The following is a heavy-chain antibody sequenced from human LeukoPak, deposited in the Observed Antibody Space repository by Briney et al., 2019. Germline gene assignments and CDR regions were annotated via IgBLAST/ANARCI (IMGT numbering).Heavy chain of an antibody. Sequence: GGSLRLSCAASGFTFSNYGLSWVRQAPGKGLEWVSHISSSGDSTYYADSVKGRSTISRDNSKSTLYLQMNSLRAEDTAVYYCAKIPRGGYMDVWGKGTTVTVSS. J-gene: IGHJ6*03. CDR3: AKIPRGGYMDV. D-gene: IGHD2-15*01. CDR1: GFTFSNYG. CDR2: ISSSGDST. V-gene: IGHV3-23*01.